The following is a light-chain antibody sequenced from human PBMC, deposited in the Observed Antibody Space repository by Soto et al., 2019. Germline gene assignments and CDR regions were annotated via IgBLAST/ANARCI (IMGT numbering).Light chain of an antibody. J-gene: IGKJ4*01. CDR2: GAF. CDR1: QSVSYN. V-gene: IGKV3-15*01. Sequence: EIVMTQSPATLSVSPGERATLSCRASQSVSYNLAWYQQKPGQGPRLLIYGAFTRATGIPARFSGSGSGTEFTLTISSLHSALFAAYFCQQSKNPPPLTFGGGTNVEIK. CDR3: QQSKNPPPLT.